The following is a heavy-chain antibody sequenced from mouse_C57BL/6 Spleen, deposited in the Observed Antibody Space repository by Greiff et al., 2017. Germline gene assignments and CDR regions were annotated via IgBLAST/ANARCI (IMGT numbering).Heavy chain of an antibody. CDR2: IHPNSGST. J-gene: IGHJ1*03. Sequence: VQLQQPGAELVKPGASVKLSCKASGYTFTSYWMHWVKQRPGQGLEWIGMIHPNSGSTNYNEKFKSKATLTVDKSSSTAYMQLSSLTSEDSAVYYCARWRYYGSSLWYFDVWGTGTTVTVSS. V-gene: IGHV1-64*01. CDR3: ARWRYYGSSLWYFDV. D-gene: IGHD1-1*01. CDR1: GYTFTSYW.